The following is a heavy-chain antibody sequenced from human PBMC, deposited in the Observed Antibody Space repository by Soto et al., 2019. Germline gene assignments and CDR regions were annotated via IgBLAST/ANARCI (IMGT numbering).Heavy chain of an antibody. J-gene: IGHJ5*02. CDR2: VENSGST. Sequence: SETLSLTCSVSGGSVSSESYYWSWIRQTPGKGLEWIGNVENSGSTKYNPSLKSRVTISVDTSKNQFSLKLSSVTGADTAVYYCARERGDSHWIDPWGQGTLVTVSS. CDR3: ARERGDSHWIDP. CDR1: GGSVSSESYY. V-gene: IGHV4-61*01. D-gene: IGHD2-21*01.